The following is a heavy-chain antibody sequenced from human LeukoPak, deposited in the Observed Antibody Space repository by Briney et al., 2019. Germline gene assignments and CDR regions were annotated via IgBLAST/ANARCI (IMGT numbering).Heavy chain of an antibody. J-gene: IGHJ3*02. CDR2: INSDGSST. CDR3: ARDPSRRNAIEI. V-gene: IGHV3-74*01. Sequence: GGSLRLSCAASGFTFSNYWMHWVRQAPGKGLEWVSRINSDGSSTIYAESVKGRFTITRDNAKNTLYLQMNSLRAEDTAVYYFARDPSRRNAIEIWGQGTMVTVSS. CDR1: GFTFSNYW.